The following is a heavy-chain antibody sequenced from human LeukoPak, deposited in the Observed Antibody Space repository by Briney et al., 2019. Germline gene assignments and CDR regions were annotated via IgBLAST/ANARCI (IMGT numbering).Heavy chain of an antibody. CDR3: AREKSGVSYYYYYIDV. V-gene: IGHV4-61*02. CDR1: GCSISGGSYY. J-gene: IGHJ6*03. Sequence: SENLSLTCAVYGCSISGGSYYWRWLRQPAGKGLEWIGRIYTSGSTNYNPYLKSRFTISVDTSKNQISLKLSSGDVGDTPAYYGAREKSGVSYYYYYIDVGKKESPVTLSS. D-gene: IGHD2-21*01. CDR2: IYTSGST.